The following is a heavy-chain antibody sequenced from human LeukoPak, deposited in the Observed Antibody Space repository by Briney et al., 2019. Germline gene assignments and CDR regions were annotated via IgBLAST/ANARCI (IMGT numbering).Heavy chain of an antibody. CDR3: AKDRADVVPTMVLDY. CDR1: GFTFSSYW. CDR2: IHKDGSEE. V-gene: IGHV3-7*03. J-gene: IGHJ4*02. D-gene: IGHD5-12*01. Sequence: GGSLRLSCAASGFTFSSYWMSWVRQAPGKGLEWVANIHKDGSEEHYVDSVKGRFTISRDNTKNSMYLQMNSLGAEDTAVYYCAKDRADVVPTMVLDYWGQGILVTVSS.